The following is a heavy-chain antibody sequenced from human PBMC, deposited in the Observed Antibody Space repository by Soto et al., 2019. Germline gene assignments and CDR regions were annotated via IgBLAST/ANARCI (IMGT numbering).Heavy chain of an antibody. CDR2: IDPSDSYI. V-gene: IGHV5-10-1*01. CDR1: GYTFSGHW. J-gene: IGHJ4*02. Sequence: GESLKISCKTSGYTFSGHWISWVRQVPGRGLQWMGNIDPSDSYINYNPAFRGHVTFSVDKSSSTAYLYWSSLGPSDTAIYYCARHGAAIWLGYWGQGTLVTVSS. D-gene: IGHD6-19*01. CDR3: ARHGAAIWLGY.